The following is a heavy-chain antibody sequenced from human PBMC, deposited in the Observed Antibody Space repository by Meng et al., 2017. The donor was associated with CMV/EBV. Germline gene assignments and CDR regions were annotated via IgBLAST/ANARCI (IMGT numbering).Heavy chain of an antibody. CDR3: ARADDLEAPSWFDP. J-gene: IGHJ5*02. Sequence: ASGYTFTRYGISWVRQAPGQGLEWMGWISAYNGNTNYAQKLQGRVTMTTDTSTSTAYMELRSLRSDDTAVYYCARADDLEAPSWFDPWGQGTLVTVSS. CDR2: ISAYNGNT. V-gene: IGHV1-18*01. D-gene: IGHD6-19*01. CDR1: GYTFTRYG.